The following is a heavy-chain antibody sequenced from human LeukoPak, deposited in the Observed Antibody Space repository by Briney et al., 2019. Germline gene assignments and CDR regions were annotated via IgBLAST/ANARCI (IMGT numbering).Heavy chain of an antibody. CDR3: ANDPYGDYAYHFDY. J-gene: IGHJ4*02. CDR2: ISANGGNT. Sequence: GGSLRLACAASGFTFNIYAMTWIRQAPGKGLEWVSSISANGGNTYYADSVEGRFTISRDNSKDTLYLQMDSLRAEDTAVYYCANDPYGDYAYHFDYWGQGTLVTVSS. D-gene: IGHD4-17*01. CDR1: GFTFNIYA. V-gene: IGHV3-23*01.